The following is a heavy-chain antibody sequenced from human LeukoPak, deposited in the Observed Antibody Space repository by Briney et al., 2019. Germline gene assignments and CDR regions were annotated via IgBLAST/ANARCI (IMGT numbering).Heavy chain of an antibody. J-gene: IGHJ5*01. CDR1: GGSISSYY. V-gene: IGHV4-4*07. CDR3: ARERGDTTAVLFDS. D-gene: IGHD4-17*01. Sequence: PSETLSLTCTVSGGSISSYYWSWIRQPAGKGLEWIGRIYTSGSTNYNPSLKGRVTMSVDTSKNQFSLKLSSVTAADTAVYYCARERGDTTAVLFDSWGQGTLVTVSS. CDR2: IYTSGST.